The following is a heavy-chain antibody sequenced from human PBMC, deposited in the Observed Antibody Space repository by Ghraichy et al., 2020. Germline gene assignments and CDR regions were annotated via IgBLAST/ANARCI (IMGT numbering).Heavy chain of an antibody. Sequence: GGSLRLSCSASGFTFRTYSMYWVRQAPGKGLQFVSGFGSDGLSTYYADSVKGRFAISRDFSTNTLYLQMSSLTPEDTSMYFCARVISRKQSWLGYVDLWDQGTLVTVSS. CDR2: FGSDGLST. D-gene: IGHD5-18*01. V-gene: IGHV3-64D*06. J-gene: IGHJ4*02. CDR1: GFTFRTYS. CDR3: ARVISRKQSWLGYVDL.